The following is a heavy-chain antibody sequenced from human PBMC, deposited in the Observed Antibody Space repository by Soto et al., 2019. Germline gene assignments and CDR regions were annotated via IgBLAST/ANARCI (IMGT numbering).Heavy chain of an antibody. Sequence: SVKVSCKASGGTFSSSTISWVRQAPGQGLEWMGRIIPILGIANYAQKFQGRVTITADKSTSTAYMELSSLRSEDTAVYYCARVTLSFDYYYMDVWGKGTTVTVSS. CDR1: GGTFSSST. J-gene: IGHJ6*03. CDR2: IIPILGIA. CDR3: ARVTLSFDYYYMDV. V-gene: IGHV1-69*02. D-gene: IGHD3-16*02.